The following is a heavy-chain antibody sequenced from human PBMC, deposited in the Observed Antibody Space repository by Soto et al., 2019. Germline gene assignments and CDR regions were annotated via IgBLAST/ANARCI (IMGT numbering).Heavy chain of an antibody. CDR1: GFTFTTYD. CDR3: ARGRYYSNLGGSYKGFDS. Sequence: QVQLVESGGGVVQPGTSLRLSCVASGFTFTTYDMHWVRQAPGRELEWMALMYYDEAKESYADSVKGRFTVSGDTSKNTLYLQMNSLRAEDTAVYYCARGRYYSNLGGSYKGFDSWGQGALVTVSS. D-gene: IGHD3-10*01. J-gene: IGHJ4*02. CDR2: MYYDEAKE. V-gene: IGHV3-33*01.